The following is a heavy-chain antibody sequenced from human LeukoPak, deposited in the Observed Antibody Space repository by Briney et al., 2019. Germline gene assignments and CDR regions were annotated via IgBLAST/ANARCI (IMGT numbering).Heavy chain of an antibody. V-gene: IGHV4-59*08. CDR2: IYSSGST. D-gene: IGHD3-10*01. CDR3: ARAYGSGSYYSSGQYYFDY. J-gene: IGHJ4*02. CDR1: GGSISSYH. Sequence: SETLSLTCTVSGGSISSYHWSWIRQPPGKGLESIGYIYSSGSTHYNPSLKSRVTISVDTSKNQFSLKLSSVTAADTAVYYCARAYGSGSYYSSGQYYFDYWGQGTLVTVSS.